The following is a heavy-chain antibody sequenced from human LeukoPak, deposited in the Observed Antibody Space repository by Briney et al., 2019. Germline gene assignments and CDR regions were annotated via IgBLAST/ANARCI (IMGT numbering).Heavy chain of an antibody. J-gene: IGHJ4*02. Sequence: PGGSLRLSCAASGFTFSSYAMSWVRQAPGKGLEWVANMRDDGSEEFYVNSVKGRFTISRDNAKNSLYLQMDSLRAEDTAVYYCARDLWLGERGLFFFEYWGQGALVTVAS. CDR1: GFTFSSYA. V-gene: IGHV3-7*01. D-gene: IGHD3-22*01. CDR3: ARDLWLGERGLFFFEY. CDR2: MRDDGSEE.